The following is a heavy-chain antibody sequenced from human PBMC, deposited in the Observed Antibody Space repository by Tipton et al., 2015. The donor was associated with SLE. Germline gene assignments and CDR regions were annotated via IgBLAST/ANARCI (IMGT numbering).Heavy chain of an antibody. CDR3: ARALSSSWYYFDY. J-gene: IGHJ4*02. D-gene: IGHD6-13*01. V-gene: IGHV3-21*03. Sequence: SLRLSCAASGFTFISYSMNWVRQAPGKGREWVSSISSSSSYIYYADSVKGRFTISRDNAKNSLYLQMNSLRAEDTAVYYCARALSSSWYYFDYWGQGTLVTVSS. CDR1: GFTFISYS. CDR2: ISSSSSYI.